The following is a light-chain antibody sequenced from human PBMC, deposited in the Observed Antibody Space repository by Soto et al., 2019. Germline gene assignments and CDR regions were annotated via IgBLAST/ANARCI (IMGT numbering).Light chain of an antibody. CDR2: DDS. Sequence: SYELTQPPSVSVAPGQTARITCGGNNIGSKSVHWYQQKPGQAPVLVVYDDSDRPSGIPERFSGSNSGNKAALTITGAQSDDESDYLCALYVGSGTVVFGGGTKLTVL. CDR3: ALYVGSGTVV. J-gene: IGLJ2*01. V-gene: IGLV3-21*02. CDR1: NIGSKS.